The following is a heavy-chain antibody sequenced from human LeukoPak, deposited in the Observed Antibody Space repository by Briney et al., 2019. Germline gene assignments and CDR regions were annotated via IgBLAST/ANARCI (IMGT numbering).Heavy chain of an antibody. CDR2: ISSSGSTI. J-gene: IGHJ5*02. Sequence: GGSLRLSCVASGFTFRSYWMNWVRQAPGKGLEWVSYISSSGSTIYYADSVKGRFTISRDNAKNSLYLQMNSLRAEDTAVYYCAKDYNILTGYYVNWFDPWGQGTLVTVSS. CDR3: AKDYNILTGYYVNWFDP. CDR1: GFTFRSYW. D-gene: IGHD3-9*01. V-gene: IGHV3-48*04.